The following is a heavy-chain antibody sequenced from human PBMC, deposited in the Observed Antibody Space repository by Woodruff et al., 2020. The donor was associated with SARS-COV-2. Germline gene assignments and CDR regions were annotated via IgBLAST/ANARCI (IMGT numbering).Heavy chain of an antibody. CDR3: ARGTQQQLVRGGRYYYYYYMDV. D-gene: IGHD6-13*01. J-gene: IGHJ6*03. Sequence: GDTYYPGSVKGRFTISRENAKNSLYLQMNSLRAGDTAVYYCARGTQQQLVRGGRYYYYYYMDVWGKGTTVTVSS. V-gene: IGHV3-13*01. CDR2: GDT.